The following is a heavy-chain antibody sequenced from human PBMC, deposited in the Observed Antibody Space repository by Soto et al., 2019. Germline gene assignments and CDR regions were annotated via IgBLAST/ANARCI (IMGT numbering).Heavy chain of an antibody. CDR2: IHSGGNT. Sequence: EVQLVESGGGLVQPGGSLRLSCAVSGFTVSSTYMNWVRQATGMGLEWVSVIHSGGNTFYADSVKGRFTISRDNSKNTVYLQMSSLRGEDTAVYFCARALVTTPPRTFDYWGQGTLVTVSS. D-gene: IGHD2-21*02. V-gene: IGHV3-66*01. CDR3: ARALVTTPPRTFDY. J-gene: IGHJ4*02. CDR1: GFTVSSTY.